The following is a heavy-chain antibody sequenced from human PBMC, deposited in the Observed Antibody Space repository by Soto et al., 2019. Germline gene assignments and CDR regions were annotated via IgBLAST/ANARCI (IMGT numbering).Heavy chain of an antibody. CDR1: GGSFSGYY. CDR3: ARDGFCTSTTCRVGNWFDP. V-gene: IGHV4-34*01. J-gene: IGHJ5*02. D-gene: IGHD2-2*01. CDR2: INHRGST. Sequence: QVQLQQWGAGLLKPSETLSLTCVVYGGSFSGYYWSWIRQSPGKGLEWSGGINHRGSTNYNPSLESRVTLSVDTSKNQFSLKLPSVTAADTAMYYCARDGFCTSTTCRVGNWFDPWGQGTLVTVSS.